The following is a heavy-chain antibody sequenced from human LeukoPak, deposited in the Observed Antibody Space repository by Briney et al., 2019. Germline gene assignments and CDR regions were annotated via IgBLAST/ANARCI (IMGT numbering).Heavy chain of an antibody. CDR2: IYYSGST. CDR1: GGSISSYY. V-gene: IGHV4-59*08. J-gene: IGHJ4*02. D-gene: IGHD3-22*01. Sequence: SETLSLTCTVSGGSISSYYWSWIRQPPGKGLEWIGYIYYSGSTNYNPSLKSRVTISVDTSKNQFSLRLSSVTAADTAVYSCARHCYDSSGSAYYFDYWGQGTLVTVSS. CDR3: ARHCYDSSGSAYYFDY.